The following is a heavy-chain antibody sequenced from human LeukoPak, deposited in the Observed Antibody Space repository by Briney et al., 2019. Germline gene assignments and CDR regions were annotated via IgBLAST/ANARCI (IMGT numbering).Heavy chain of an antibody. CDR3: ARRGYYYDSSGPYWGDAFDI. Sequence: SETLSLTCTVSGGSISSSSYHWGWIRQPPGKGLEWIGSIYYSGSTYYNPSLKSRVTISVDTSKNQFSLKLSSVTAADTAVYYCARRGYYYDSSGPYWGDAFDIWGQGTMVTVSS. CDR1: GGSISSSSYH. J-gene: IGHJ3*02. CDR2: IYYSGST. V-gene: IGHV4-39*01. D-gene: IGHD3-22*01.